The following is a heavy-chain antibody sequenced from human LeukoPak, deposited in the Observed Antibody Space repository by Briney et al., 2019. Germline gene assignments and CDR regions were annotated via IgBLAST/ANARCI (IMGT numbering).Heavy chain of an antibody. CDR1: GGTFSSYA. CDR3: ARDLWDRGYSYGYWY. V-gene: IGHV1-69*05. CDR2: IIPIFGTA. D-gene: IGHD5-18*01. Sequence: ASVKVSCKASGGTFSSYAISWVRQAPGQGLEWMGRIIPIFGTANYAQKFQGRVTITTDESTSTAYMELSSLRSEDTAAYYCARDLWDRGYSYGYWYWGQGTLVTVSS. J-gene: IGHJ4*02.